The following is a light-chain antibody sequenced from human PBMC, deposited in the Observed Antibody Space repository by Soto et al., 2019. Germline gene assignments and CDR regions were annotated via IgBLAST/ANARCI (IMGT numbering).Light chain of an antibody. Sequence: EIVLTQSPGTLSLSPGERATLSCRASQSVSSSFLAWYQQKPGQSPRLLIYGASNRATGIPDRFSGSGSGTDFTLIISRLEPEYFAVYYCQQYGSSPYTFGQGTKLEIK. CDR2: GAS. J-gene: IGKJ2*01. V-gene: IGKV3-20*01. CDR3: QQYGSSPYT. CDR1: QSVSSSF.